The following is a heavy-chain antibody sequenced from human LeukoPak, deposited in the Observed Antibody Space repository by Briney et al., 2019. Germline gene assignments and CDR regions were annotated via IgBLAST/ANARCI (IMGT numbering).Heavy chain of an antibody. D-gene: IGHD6-19*01. CDR2: ISAYNGNT. J-gene: IGHJ4*02. Sequence: ASVKVSCKASGYTFTSYGISWVRQAPGQGLEWMGWISAYNGNTNYAQKFQGRVTMTRDTSISTAYMELSRLRSDDTAVYYCARGWTYSSGRTVDYWGQGTLVTVSS. CDR3: ARGWTYSSGRTVDY. V-gene: IGHV1-18*01. CDR1: GYTFTSYG.